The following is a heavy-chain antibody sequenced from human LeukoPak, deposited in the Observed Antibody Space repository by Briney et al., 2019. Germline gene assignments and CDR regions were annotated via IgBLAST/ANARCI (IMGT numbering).Heavy chain of an antibody. CDR1: GGSISSYY. Sequence: SETLSLTCTVSGGSISSYYWSWIRQPAGKGLEWIGRIYTSGSTNYNPSLKSRVTISVDTSKNQFSLKLSSVTAADTAVYYCARGRYYDLTDAFDIWGQGTMVTVSS. CDR3: ARGRYYDLTDAFDI. J-gene: IGHJ3*02. CDR2: IYTSGST. D-gene: IGHD3-22*01. V-gene: IGHV4-4*07.